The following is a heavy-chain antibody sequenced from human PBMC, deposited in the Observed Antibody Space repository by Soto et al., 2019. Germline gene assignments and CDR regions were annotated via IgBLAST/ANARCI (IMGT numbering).Heavy chain of an antibody. CDR3: GRVGPYDSGSYMVRYDRFDP. Sequence: HPGGSLRLSCATSGFSVRSTQMSWVRQAPGKGLEWVSLIFIDGTTHYGVSVKGRFTIYRDSARNTLYLQMNGLRVDDTALYYCGRVGPYDSGSYMVRYDRFDPWGQGTQVTV. J-gene: IGHJ5*02. V-gene: IGHV3-53*01. CDR2: IFIDGTT. D-gene: IGHD3-10*01. CDR1: GFSVRSTQ.